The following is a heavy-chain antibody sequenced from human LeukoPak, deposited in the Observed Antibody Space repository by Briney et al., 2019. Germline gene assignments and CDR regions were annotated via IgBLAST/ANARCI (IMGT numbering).Heavy chain of an antibody. CDR1: GFSFTDFS. D-gene: IGHD6-19*01. CDR3: AKDAAVAFDY. CDR2: ISFSGRTT. Sequence: GGSLRLSCAASGFSFTDFSMNWVRQAPGKGLEWLSYISFSGRTTNYADSVKGRFTISRDNARNSLFLQMTSLRAEDTAVYYCAKDAAVAFDYWGQGTLVTVSS. J-gene: IGHJ4*02. V-gene: IGHV3-48*01.